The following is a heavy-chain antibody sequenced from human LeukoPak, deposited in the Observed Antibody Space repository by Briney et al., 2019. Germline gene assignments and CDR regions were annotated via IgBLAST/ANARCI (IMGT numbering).Heavy chain of an antibody. CDR3: ARPYGSGTFDP. CDR2: TYSGGST. D-gene: IGHD3-10*01. CDR1: GFTVSDNY. V-gene: IGHV3-53*01. J-gene: IGHJ5*02. Sequence: KPGGSLRLSCAASGFTVSDNYMSWVRQAPGKGLEWVSGTYSGGSTYYADSVKGRFTISRDNSKNTLYLQMNSLRAEDTAVYYCARPYGSGTFDPWGQGTLVTVSS.